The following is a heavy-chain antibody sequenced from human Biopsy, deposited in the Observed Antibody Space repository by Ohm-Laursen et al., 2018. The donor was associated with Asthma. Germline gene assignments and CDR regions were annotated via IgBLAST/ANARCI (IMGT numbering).Heavy chain of an antibody. V-gene: IGHV4-34*01. CDR3: ASGPEWYGLDV. CDR1: RGSLRVYV. J-gene: IGHJ6*02. D-gene: IGHD3-3*01. CDR2: SNQGGSP. Sequence: SETLSLTYGVYRGSLRVYVWSWIRQPPGKGLEWIGESNQGGSPTFNPSLKSRVTISRDTSKNQLSLKLRSVTAADTAVYYCASGPEWYGLDVWGQGTTVTVSS.